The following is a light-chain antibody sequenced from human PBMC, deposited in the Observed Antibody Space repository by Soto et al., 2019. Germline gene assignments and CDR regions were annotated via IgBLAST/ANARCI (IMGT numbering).Light chain of an antibody. J-gene: IGKJ1*01. CDR3: QQYYSFPWT. V-gene: IGKV1-5*01. CDR2: AAS. CDR1: QSISSW. Sequence: DFQMTQSPSTLSASVGDRVTITCRASQSISSWLAWYQQKPGRAPKLLISAASSLQSGVPSRFSGSGSGTDFTLTISCLQSEDFATYYCQQYYSFPWTFGQGTKVDIK.